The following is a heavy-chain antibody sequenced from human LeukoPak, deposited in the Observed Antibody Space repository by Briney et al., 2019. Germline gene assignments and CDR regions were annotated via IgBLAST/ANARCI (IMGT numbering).Heavy chain of an antibody. J-gene: IGHJ3*01. D-gene: IGHD3-3*02. Sequence: SVKVSCKASWGSFSDWPINWVRQAPGQGLEWLGGIIPKYSASSYAQAFQGRVTITADESTNTVYMEMSGLRPDDTAVYYCVRPDRIFGVPAAFDAWGQGTLVAVSS. CDR2: IIPKYSAS. CDR1: WGSFSDWP. CDR3: VRPDRIFGVPAAFDA. V-gene: IGHV1-69*01.